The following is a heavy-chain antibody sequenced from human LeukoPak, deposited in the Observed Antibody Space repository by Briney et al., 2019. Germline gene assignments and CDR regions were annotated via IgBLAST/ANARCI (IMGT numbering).Heavy chain of an antibody. V-gene: IGHV1-18*01. J-gene: IGHJ4*02. Sequence: ASVKVSCKASGYTFVRYAISWVRQAPGQGLEWMGWISTYNGNTNYAQKVQGRVTMTTDSSTSTAYMELRSLRSDDTAVYYCARGYDYGDYVGDFDYWGQGTLVTVSS. CDR1: GYTFVRYA. CDR2: ISTYNGNT. D-gene: IGHD4-17*01. CDR3: ARGYDYGDYVGDFDY.